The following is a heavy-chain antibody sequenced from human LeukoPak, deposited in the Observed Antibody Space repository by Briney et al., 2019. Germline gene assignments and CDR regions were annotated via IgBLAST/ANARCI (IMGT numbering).Heavy chain of an antibody. D-gene: IGHD3-22*01. CDR2: INPSGGST. J-gene: IGHJ4*02. V-gene: IGHV1-46*01. CDR3: ARPLYYYDSSGYYYYFDY. Sequence: GASVKVSCKASGYTFTSYYMHWVRQAPGQGLEWMGIINPSGGSTSYAQKFQGRVTMTRDTSTSTVYMELSSLRSEDTAVYYCARPLYYYDSSGYYYYFDYWGQGTLVTVSS. CDR1: GYTFTSYY.